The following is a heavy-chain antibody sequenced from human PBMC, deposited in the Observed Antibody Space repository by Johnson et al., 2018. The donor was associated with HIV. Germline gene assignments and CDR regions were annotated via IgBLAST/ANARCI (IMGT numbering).Heavy chain of an antibody. CDR2: IRSKANSYAT. V-gene: IGHV3-73*01. D-gene: IGHD1-26*01. CDR3: AKDLGIVGAVHRTFDI. Sequence: RIRSKANSYATAYAASVKGRFTISRDDSKNTAYLQMNSLKTEDTAVYYCAKDLGIVGAVHRTFDIWGQGTMVTVSS. J-gene: IGHJ3*02.